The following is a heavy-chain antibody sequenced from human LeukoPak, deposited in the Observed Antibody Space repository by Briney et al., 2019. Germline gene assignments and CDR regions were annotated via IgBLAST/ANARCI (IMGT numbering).Heavy chain of an antibody. Sequence: ASVKVSCKASGGTFSSYAISWVRQAPGQGLEWMGGIIPIFGTANYAQKFQGRVTITADESTSTAYMELSSLRSEDTAVYYCAKHGYGGNWFDPWGQGTLVTVSS. CDR3: AKHGYGGNWFDP. CDR2: IIPIFGTA. V-gene: IGHV1-69*13. D-gene: IGHD5-18*01. J-gene: IGHJ5*02. CDR1: GGTFSSYA.